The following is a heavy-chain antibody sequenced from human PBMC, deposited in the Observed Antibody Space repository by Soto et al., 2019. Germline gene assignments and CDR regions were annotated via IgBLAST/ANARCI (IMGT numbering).Heavy chain of an antibody. J-gene: IGHJ6*02. CDR1: GGSISSYY. Sequence: PSETLSLTCTVSGGSISSYYWSWIRQPPGKGLEWIGYIYNSGRTNYNPSLKSRVTISVDTSTNQFSLTLSSVTAADMAVYYCARGWWEREGYVMDVRGQGTTVTVSS. CDR2: IYNSGRT. CDR3: ARGWWEREGYVMDV. D-gene: IGHD1-26*01. V-gene: IGHV4-59*08.